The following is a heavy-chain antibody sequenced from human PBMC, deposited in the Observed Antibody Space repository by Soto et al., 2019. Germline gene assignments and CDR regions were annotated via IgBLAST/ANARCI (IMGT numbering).Heavy chain of an antibody. J-gene: IGHJ3*02. D-gene: IGHD1-26*01. CDR2: IIPIFGTA. CDR1: GGTFSSYA. CDR3: ARLVGATYHARHDAFDI. Sequence: QVQLVQSGAEVKKPGSSVKVSCKASGGTFSSYAISWVRQAPGQGLEWMGGIIPIFGTANYAQKFQGRVTITADESTSTAYMELSSLRSEDTAVYYCARLVGATYHARHDAFDIWGQGTMVTVSS. V-gene: IGHV1-69*01.